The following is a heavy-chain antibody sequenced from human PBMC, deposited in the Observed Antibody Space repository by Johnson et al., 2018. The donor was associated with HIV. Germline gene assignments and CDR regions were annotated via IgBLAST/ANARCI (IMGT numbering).Heavy chain of an antibody. Sequence: QVQLVESGGGLVKPGGSLRLSCAASGFTFSGSAMHWVRQASGKGLEWVAVISYDGSNKYYADSVKGRFTISRDNSKNTLYLQMNSLRAEDTAVYYCARFGRGGSHAFDIWGQGTMVTVSS. D-gene: IGHD5-24*01. CDR2: ISYDGSNK. CDR1: GFTFSGSA. CDR3: ARFGRGGSHAFDI. J-gene: IGHJ3*02. V-gene: IGHV3-30*04.